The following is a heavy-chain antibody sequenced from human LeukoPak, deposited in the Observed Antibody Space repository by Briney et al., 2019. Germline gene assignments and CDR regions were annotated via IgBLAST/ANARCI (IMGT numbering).Heavy chain of an antibody. D-gene: IGHD2-15*01. CDR3: ARYPLGYCSGGSCLYGMDV. V-gene: IGHV1-2*04. CDR2: INPNSGGT. J-gene: IGHJ6*04. CDR1: GYTFTGYY. Sequence: ASVKVSCKASGYTFTGYYMHWVRQAPGQGLEWMGWINPNSGGTNYAQKFQGWVTTTRDTSISTAYMELSRLRSDDTAVYYCARYPLGYCSGGSCLYGMDVWGKGTTVTVSS.